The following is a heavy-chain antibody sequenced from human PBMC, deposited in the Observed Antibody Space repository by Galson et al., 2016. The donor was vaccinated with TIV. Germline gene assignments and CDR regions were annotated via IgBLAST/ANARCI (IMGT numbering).Heavy chain of an antibody. V-gene: IGHV4-34*01. CDR2: INHRGIT. Sequence: SETLSLTCRVYGGSLSGYYWSWIRQSPGKGLEWIGEINHRGITNYNPSLKSRVAISVETSKNQFSLVLSSVTAADTAVYYCARIIVPTSIEDYYYYMDVWGKGTTVTVSS. J-gene: IGHJ6*03. D-gene: IGHD2/OR15-2a*01. CDR1: GGSLSGYY. CDR3: ARIIVPTSIEDYYYYMDV.